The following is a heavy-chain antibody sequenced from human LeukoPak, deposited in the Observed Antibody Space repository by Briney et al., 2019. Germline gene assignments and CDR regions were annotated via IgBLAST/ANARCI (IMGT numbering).Heavy chain of an antibody. CDR2: INPNSGGT. D-gene: IGHD2-15*01. CDR3: ARGERGYCSGGSCYYAGWFDP. CDR1: GDTFTGYY. J-gene: IGHJ5*02. V-gene: IGHV1-2*02. Sequence: ASLKVSCKASGDTFTGYYMHWGRQAPGQGLEWIGWINPNSGGTNYAQKFQGRVTMTRDTSISTAYMELSRLRSDDTAVYYCARGERGYCSGGSCYYAGWFDPWGQGTLVTVSS.